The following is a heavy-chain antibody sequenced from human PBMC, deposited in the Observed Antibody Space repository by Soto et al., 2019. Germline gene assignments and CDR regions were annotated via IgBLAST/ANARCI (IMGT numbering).Heavy chain of an antibody. CDR1: GGSVTSSSNY. D-gene: IGHD3-16*01. V-gene: IGHV4-61*03. CDR3: ARGLGGY. CDR2: IYYTGST. J-gene: IGHJ4*02. Sequence: QVQLQESGPGLVKPSETLSLTCTVSGGSVTSSSNYWSWIRQPPGKGLEWVGYIYYTGSTNYNPSLTRRVTISVDTSKNHLSLTLTSVTAADPAVYYRARGLGGYWGQGTLVPVSS.